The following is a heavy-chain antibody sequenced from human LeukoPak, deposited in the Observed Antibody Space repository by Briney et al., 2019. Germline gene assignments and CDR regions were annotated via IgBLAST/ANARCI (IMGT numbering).Heavy chain of an antibody. CDR2: TYDSGSS. V-gene: IGHV4-59*01. D-gene: IGHD2-2*01. CDR3: ARGWASSWYYFDF. J-gene: IGHJ4*02. Sequence: SETLSLTCAVSVDPMRNYYWSWIRQTPGKGLEWIGYTYDSGSSCYKPSLKSRVSISIDTSKNQFSLNLSSVTAADTAVYYCARGWASSWYYFDFWGQGTLVTVSS. CDR1: VDPMRNYY.